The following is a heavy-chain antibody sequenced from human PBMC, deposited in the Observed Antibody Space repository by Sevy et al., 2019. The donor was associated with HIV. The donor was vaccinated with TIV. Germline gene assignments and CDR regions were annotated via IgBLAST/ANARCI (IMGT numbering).Heavy chain of an antibody. Sequence: GGSLRLSCAASGFTFTDYYMSWIRQSPGKGLEWVSYISHSGNTIYYADSVNGRFTISRENAKNSLFLHLTSLTAEDTAFYYCVRNSLKTSAVHLPYYFDFWGQGTLVTVSS. V-gene: IGHV3-11*01. CDR3: VRNSLKTSAVHLPYYFDF. CDR2: ISHSGNTI. CDR1: GFTFTDYY. D-gene: IGHD3-9*01. J-gene: IGHJ4*02.